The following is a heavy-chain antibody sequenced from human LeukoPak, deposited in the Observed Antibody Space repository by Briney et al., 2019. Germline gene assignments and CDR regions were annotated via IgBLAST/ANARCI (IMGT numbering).Heavy chain of an antibody. V-gene: IGHV4-4*07. CDR2: IYTSGST. CDR3: ARAGYCSGGSCPPYYYYGMDV. D-gene: IGHD2-15*01. Sequence: SETLSLTCTVSGGSISSYYWSWIRQPAGKGLEWIGRIYTSGSTNYNPSLKSRVTMSVDTSKNQFSLKLSSVTAADTAVYYCARAGYCSGGSCPPYYYYGMDVWGQGTTVTGSS. CDR1: GGSISSYY. J-gene: IGHJ6*02.